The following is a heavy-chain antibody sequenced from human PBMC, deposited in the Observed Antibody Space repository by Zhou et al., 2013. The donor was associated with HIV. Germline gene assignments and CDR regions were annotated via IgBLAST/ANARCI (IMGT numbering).Heavy chain of an antibody. J-gene: IGHJ4*02. CDR2: IKQDGSEK. Sequence: EVQLVESGGGLVQPGGSLRLSCAASGFTFSSYWMSWVRQAPGKGLEWVANIKQDGSEKYYVDSVKGRFIILRDNTANTMYLQMNSLRAEDTAVYYCVAGFPFYLDNWGQGTLVTVSS. CDR1: GFTFSSYW. V-gene: IGHV3-7*01. CDR3: VAGFPFYLDN.